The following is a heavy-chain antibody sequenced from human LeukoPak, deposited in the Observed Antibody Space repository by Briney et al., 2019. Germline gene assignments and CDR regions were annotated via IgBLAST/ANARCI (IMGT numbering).Heavy chain of an antibody. CDR2: MNPNSGNT. V-gene: IGHV1-8*01. D-gene: IGHD6-13*01. Sequence: ASVKVSCKASGYTFTSHDINWVRQATGQGLEWMGWMNPNSGNTGYAQKFQGRVTMTRNTSISTAYMELSSLRSEDTAVYYCARDNPPLIAAAGTDDAFDIWGQGTMVTVSS. CDR1: GYTFTSHD. CDR3: ARDNPPLIAAAGTDDAFDI. J-gene: IGHJ3*02.